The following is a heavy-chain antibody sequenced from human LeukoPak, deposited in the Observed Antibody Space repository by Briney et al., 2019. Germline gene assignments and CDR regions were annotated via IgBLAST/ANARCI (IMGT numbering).Heavy chain of an antibody. J-gene: IGHJ5*02. CDR2: INHSGST. CDR1: GGSFSGYY. V-gene: IGHV4-34*01. D-gene: IGHD3-10*01. Sequence: SETLSLTCAVYGGSFSGYYWSWIRQPPGKGLEWIGEINHSGSTNYNPSLKSRVTISVDTSKNQFSLKLSSVTAADTAVYYCARAEGYYGGYNWFDPWGQGTLVTVSS. CDR3: ARAEGYYGGYNWFDP.